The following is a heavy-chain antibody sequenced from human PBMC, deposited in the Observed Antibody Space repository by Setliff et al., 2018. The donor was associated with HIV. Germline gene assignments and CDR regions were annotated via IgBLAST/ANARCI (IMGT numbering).Heavy chain of an antibody. Sequence: GASVKVACKASGYTFSNYGITWVRQAPGQGLEWRGWITSYNGNTNYAKKFKGRVTMTTGTSTSIAYMELKSLRSEDTAVYYCARDHHSGRGSNFPWYSDLWGRGTLVTVSS. CDR1: GYTFSNYG. J-gene: IGHJ2*01. CDR3: ARDHHSGRGSNFPWYSDL. V-gene: IGHV1-18*01. CDR2: ITSYNGNT. D-gene: IGHD1-26*01.